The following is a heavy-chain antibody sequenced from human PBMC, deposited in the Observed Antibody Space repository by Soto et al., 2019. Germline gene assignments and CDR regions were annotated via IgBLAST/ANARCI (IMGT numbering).Heavy chain of an antibody. D-gene: IGHD2-21*01. V-gene: IGHV1-69*01. Sequence: QVQLVQSGAEVKKPGSSVKVSCKASGGTFSSYAISWVRQAPGQGLEWMGGIIPIFGTANYAQKFQGRVTITADESTRTAYMELGSLRSEDTAVYYCARDTKPGGGQDCYNSGYWGQGTLVTVSS. CDR2: IIPIFGTA. CDR3: ARDTKPGGGQDCYNSGY. J-gene: IGHJ4*02. CDR1: GGTFSSYA.